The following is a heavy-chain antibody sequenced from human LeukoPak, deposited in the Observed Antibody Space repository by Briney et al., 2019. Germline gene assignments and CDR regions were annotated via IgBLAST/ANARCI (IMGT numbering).Heavy chain of an antibody. D-gene: IGHD3-22*01. Sequence: GGSLRLSCAASGFTFSSYSMNWVRQAPGKGLEWVSYISSSAITIYYADSVKGRFTMSRDNAKKSLYLQMNSLRAEDTAVYYCARAKFDSSRYYYRGFDIWGQGTMVTVSS. CDR2: ISSSAITI. CDR3: ARAKFDSSRYYYRGFDI. CDR1: GFTFSSYS. J-gene: IGHJ3*02. V-gene: IGHV3-48*04.